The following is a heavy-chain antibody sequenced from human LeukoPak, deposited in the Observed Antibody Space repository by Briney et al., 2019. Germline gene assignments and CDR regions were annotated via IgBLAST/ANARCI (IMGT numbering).Heavy chain of an antibody. CDR1: GYSFTSYW. V-gene: IGHV5-51*01. D-gene: IGHD5-18*01. Sequence: GESLKISCKGSGYSFTSYWTGWVRQMRGKGLEWMGIIYPGDSDTRYSPSFQGQVTISADKSISTAYLQWSSLKASDTAMYYCARHPDTAMVGSFDYWGQGTLVTVSS. J-gene: IGHJ4*02. CDR3: ARHPDTAMVGSFDY. CDR2: IYPGDSDT.